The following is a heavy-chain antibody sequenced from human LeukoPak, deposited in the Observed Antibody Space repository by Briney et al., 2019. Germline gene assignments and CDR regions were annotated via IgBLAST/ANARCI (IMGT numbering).Heavy chain of an antibody. CDR2: INHSGST. Sequence: SETLSLTCAVYGGSFSGYYWSWIRQPPGKGLEWIGEINHSGSTNYNPSLKSRVTISVDTSKNQFSLKLSSVTAADTAVYYCARGSRSGYCLDYWGQGTLVTVSS. CDR1: GGSFSGYY. D-gene: IGHD3-22*01. CDR3: ARGSRSGYCLDY. V-gene: IGHV4-34*01. J-gene: IGHJ4*02.